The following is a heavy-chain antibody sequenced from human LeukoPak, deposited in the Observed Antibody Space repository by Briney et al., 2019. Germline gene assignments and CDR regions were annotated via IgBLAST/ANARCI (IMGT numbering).Heavy chain of an antibody. J-gene: IGHJ5*02. CDR3: AREGYCSGGSCYSGWFDP. V-gene: IGHV3-11*01. CDR2: ISSSGSTI. CDR1: GFTFSDYY. Sequence: EAGGSLRLSCAASGFTFSDYYMSWIRQAPWKGLEWVSYISSSGSTIYYADSVKGRFTISRDNAKNSLYLQMNSLRAEDTAVYYCAREGYCSGGSCYSGWFDPWGQGTLVTVSS. D-gene: IGHD2-15*01.